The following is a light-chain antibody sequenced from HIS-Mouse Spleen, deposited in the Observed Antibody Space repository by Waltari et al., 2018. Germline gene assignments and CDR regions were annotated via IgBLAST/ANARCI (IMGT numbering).Light chain of an antibody. CDR3: YSTDSSGNHRV. V-gene: IGLV3-10*01. CDR2: EDS. CDR1: ALPKKY. Sequence: SYELTQPPSVSVSPGQTARITCSGNALPKKYAYWYQQKSGQAPVLVIYEDSKRPSGIPERFSGSSSGKMATLTISGAQVEDEADYYCYSTDSSGNHRVFGGGTK. J-gene: IGLJ2*01.